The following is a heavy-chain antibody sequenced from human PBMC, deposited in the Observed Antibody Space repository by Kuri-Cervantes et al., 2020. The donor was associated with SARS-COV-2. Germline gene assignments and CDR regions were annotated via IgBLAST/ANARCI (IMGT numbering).Heavy chain of an antibody. D-gene: IGHD6-19*01. Sequence: GESMSLSCSASGFTFSSYAMHWVRQAPGKWLEWVAVITYDGSNKYYADFVKGLFTTSRDNSKNTLYLQMNSLRAEDTSVYYCARDHRIEVAALDYWGQGTLVTVSS. CDR3: ARDHRIEVAALDY. V-gene: IGHV3-30-3*01. J-gene: IGHJ4*02. CDR2: ITYDGSNK. CDR1: GFTFSSYA.